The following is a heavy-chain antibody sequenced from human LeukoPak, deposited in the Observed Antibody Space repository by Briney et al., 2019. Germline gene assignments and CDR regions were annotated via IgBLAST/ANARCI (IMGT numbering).Heavy chain of an antibody. D-gene: IGHD3-10*01. J-gene: IGHJ4*02. CDR1: GFTFSSHW. V-gene: IGHV3-74*01. CDR3: AKVHSRNSKITMVQGVIIPSDY. Sequence: PGGSLRLSCAASGFTFSSHWMHWVRQLPGKGLVWVSRIHRDGSSTNYADSVKGRFTISRDNAKNTLYLQMNSLRAEDTAVYYCAKVHSRNSKITMVQGVIIPSDYWGQGTLVTVSS. CDR2: IHRDGSST.